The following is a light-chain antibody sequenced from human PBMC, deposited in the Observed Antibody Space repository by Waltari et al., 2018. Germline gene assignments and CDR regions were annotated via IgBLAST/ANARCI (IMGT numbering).Light chain of an antibody. J-gene: IGKJ4*01. CDR2: AAS. CDR3: QQTNSIPLT. Sequence: DIQMTQSPSSLSASVGDRVTITCRASQSISSYLNWYQRKPGKAPKLLIYAASSLQSGVPSRFSGSGSGTDFTLTISSLQPEDFASYYCQQTNSIPLTFGGGTKVDIK. CDR1: QSISSY. V-gene: IGKV1-39*01.